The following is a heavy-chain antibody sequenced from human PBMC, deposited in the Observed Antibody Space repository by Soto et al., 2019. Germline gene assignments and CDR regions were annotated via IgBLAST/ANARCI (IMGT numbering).Heavy chain of an antibody. D-gene: IGHD4-4*01. CDR3: AREEGTYDYRPSYGMDV. Sequence: PSETLSLTCTVSGGSISSGGYYWSWIRQHPGKGLEWIGYIYYSGSTYYNPSLKSRVTISVDTSKNQFSLKLSSVTAADTAVYYCAREEGTYDYRPSYGMDVWGQGTTVTVSS. CDR1: GGSISSGGYY. CDR2: IYYSGST. J-gene: IGHJ6*02. V-gene: IGHV4-31*03.